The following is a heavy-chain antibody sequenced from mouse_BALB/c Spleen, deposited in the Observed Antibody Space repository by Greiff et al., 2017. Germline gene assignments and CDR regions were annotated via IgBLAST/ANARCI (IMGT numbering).Heavy chain of an antibody. Sequence: EVQRVESGGGLVQPGGSRKLSCAASGFTFSSFGMHWVRQAPEKGLEWVAYISSGSSTIYYADTVKGRFTISRDNPKNTLFLQMTSLRSEDTAMYYCARGLWYAMDYWGQGTSVTVSS. CDR1: GFTFSSFG. CDR2: ISSGSSTI. J-gene: IGHJ4*01. CDR3: ARGLWYAMDY. D-gene: IGHD1-1*02. V-gene: IGHV5-17*02.